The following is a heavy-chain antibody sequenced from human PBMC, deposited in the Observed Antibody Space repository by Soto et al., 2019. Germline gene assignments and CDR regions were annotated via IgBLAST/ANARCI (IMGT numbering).Heavy chain of an antibody. J-gene: IGHJ6*02. CDR3: ASLERIAPARSYYSGMDV. CDR1: GGSISSSNW. V-gene: IGHV4-4*02. CDR2: IYHSGST. Sequence: SETLSLTCAVSGGSISSSNWWSWVRQPPGKGLEWIGEIYHSGSTNYNPSLKSRVTISVDKSKNQFSLKMRSVTAADTAVYYCASLERIAPARSYYSGMDVWGQGNTVTVSS. D-gene: IGHD6-13*01.